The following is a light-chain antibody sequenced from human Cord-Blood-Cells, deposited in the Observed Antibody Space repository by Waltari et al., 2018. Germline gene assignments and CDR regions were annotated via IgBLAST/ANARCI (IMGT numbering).Light chain of an antibody. CDR2: WAS. J-gene: IGKJ2*03. Sequence: IVMTQSPDSLAVSLGERATINCQSSQSVLYSSNNKNYLAWYQQKPGQPPKLLIYWASTLESGVPARFSGSGSGTDFTLTISSLQAEDVAVYYCQQYYSTPYSFGQGTKLEIK. V-gene: IGKV4-1*01. CDR3: QQYYSTPYS. CDR1: QSVLYSSNNKNY.